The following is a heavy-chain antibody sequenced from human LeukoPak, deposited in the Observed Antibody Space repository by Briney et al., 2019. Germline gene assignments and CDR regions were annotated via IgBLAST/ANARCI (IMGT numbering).Heavy chain of an antibody. J-gene: IGHJ4*02. V-gene: IGHV1-46*01. CDR2: INPTGGGT. D-gene: IGHD4-23*01. CDR3: ARALDFGGNDFDY. Sequence: ASVKVSCKASGCAFSSYYMHWVRQAPGQGLEWMGIINPTGGGTTYAQKFQGRLTMTRDTSTATIYMDLSSLRSEDTAVYFCARALDFGGNDFDYWGQGTLVTVSS. CDR1: GCAFSSYY.